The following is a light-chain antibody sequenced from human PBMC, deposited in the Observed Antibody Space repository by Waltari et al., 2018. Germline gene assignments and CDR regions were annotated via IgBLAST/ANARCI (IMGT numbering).Light chain of an antibody. CDR2: QDR. CDR3: QAWDSATVV. Sequence: SYGLTQPPSVSVSPGQTADLPGSGHKLGDKYVRWYQQKPSQDPVLVIYQDRKRPSGIPEQFSGYNSGKTATLTISGTHAMDEADYYCQAWDSATVVFGGGTKLTVL. V-gene: IGLV3-1*01. J-gene: IGLJ3*02. CDR1: KLGDKY.